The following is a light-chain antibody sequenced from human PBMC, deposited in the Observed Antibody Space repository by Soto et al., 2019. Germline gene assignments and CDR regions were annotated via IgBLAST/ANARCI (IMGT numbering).Light chain of an antibody. CDR1: QGISSH. CDR2: AAS. J-gene: IGKJ1*01. Sequence: IQFTQSPSSLSASVGDRVTITCRASQGISSHLAWYQQKPGKAPKLLIYAASSLQSGVPSRSSGSGSGTDFTLTISSLQPEDFATYYCQQSYSTLTWTFGQGTKVDIK. V-gene: IGKV1-39*01. CDR3: QQSYSTLTWT.